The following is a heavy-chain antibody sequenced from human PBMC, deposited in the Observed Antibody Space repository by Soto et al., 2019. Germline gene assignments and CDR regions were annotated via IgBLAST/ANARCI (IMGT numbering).Heavy chain of an antibody. V-gene: IGHV1-46*01. CDR3: ARGGSSGYAYSDY. CDR2: INPSGDNT. CDR1: GYIFTNYY. Sequence: QVQLVQSGAEVKKPGASVKISCKASGYIFTNYYMHWVRQAPGQGLEWMGIINPSGDNTIYTQKFQGRVTMTRDTSTNTVYMELSSLRSEDTAVYYRARGGSSGYAYSDYWGQGTLVTVSS. D-gene: IGHD5-12*01. J-gene: IGHJ4*02.